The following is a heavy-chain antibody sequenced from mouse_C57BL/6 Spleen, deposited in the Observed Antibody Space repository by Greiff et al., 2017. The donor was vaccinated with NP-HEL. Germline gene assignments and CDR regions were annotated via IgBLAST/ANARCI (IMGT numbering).Heavy chain of an antibody. Sequence: VQLQQSGAELVKPGASVKMSCKASGYTFTSYWITWVKQRPGQGLEWIGDIYPGSGSTNYNEKFKSKATLTVDTSSSTAYMQLSSLTSEDSAVYYWARVQITTVVAKWYFDVWGTGTTVTVSS. CDR1: GYTFTSYW. CDR2: IYPGSGST. V-gene: IGHV1-55*01. J-gene: IGHJ1*03. D-gene: IGHD1-1*01. CDR3: ARVQITTVVAKWYFDV.